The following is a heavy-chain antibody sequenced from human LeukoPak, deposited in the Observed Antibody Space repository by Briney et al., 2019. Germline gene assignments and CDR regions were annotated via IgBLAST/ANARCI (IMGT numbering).Heavy chain of an antibody. Sequence: PSQTLSLTCTVSGGSISSGSYYWSWIRQPAGKGLEWIGRIYTSGSTNYNPSLKSRVTISVDTSKNQFSLKLSSVTAADTAVYYCARDNAAGGDYWGQGTLVTVSS. D-gene: IGHD2-15*01. J-gene: IGHJ4*02. CDR3: ARDNAAGGDY. V-gene: IGHV4-61*02. CDR2: IYTSGST. CDR1: GGSISSGSYY.